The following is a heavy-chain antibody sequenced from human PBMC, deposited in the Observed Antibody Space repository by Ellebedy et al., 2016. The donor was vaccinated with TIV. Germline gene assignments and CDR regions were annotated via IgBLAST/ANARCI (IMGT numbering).Heavy chain of an antibody. V-gene: IGHV4-59*01. J-gene: IGHJ5*02. D-gene: IGHD6-25*01. Sequence: SETLSLTCTVSGDSISNYYWSWIRQPPGRGLEWIAYVFYSGSTKNNPSFKSRVTTSIDTTKNYFSLRLTSVTAADTAIYYCAREARGDGSFDPWGHGTLVTVSS. CDR3: AREARGDGSFDP. CDR1: GDSISNYY. CDR2: VFYSGST.